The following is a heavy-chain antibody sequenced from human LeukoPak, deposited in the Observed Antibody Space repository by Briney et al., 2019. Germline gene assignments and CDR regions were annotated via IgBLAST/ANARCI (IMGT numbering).Heavy chain of an antibody. CDR2: SNMNGGST. CDR3: PRAGGLRGDFDI. J-gene: IGHJ3*02. V-gene: IGHV3-20*04. Sequence: GGCLRLAWAASGFTFDDYGMSWVRQAAGKWLEWVSGSNMNGGSTVYADCVKGRFTISRDNAKNSLYLQMNSLRAEDKALYYCPRAGGLRGDFDIWGQGTMVTVSS. D-gene: IGHD4-17*01. CDR1: GFTFDDYG.